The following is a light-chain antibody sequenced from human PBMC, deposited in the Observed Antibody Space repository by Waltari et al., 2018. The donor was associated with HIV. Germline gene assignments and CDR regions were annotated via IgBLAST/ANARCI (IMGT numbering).Light chain of an antibody. V-gene: IGLV1-40*01. CDR1: SSNIGAGYD. J-gene: IGLJ2*01. CDR3: QSYDSSLSGVV. CDR2: GNR. Sequence: QSVLTQPPSVSGAPGQRVTISCTGSSSNIGAGYDVHWYQQLPGTAPKLLIYGNRKRPSGVPDRFAGSKSGASASLASTGLQAEEEADYYCQSYDSSLSGVVCGGGTRLTVL.